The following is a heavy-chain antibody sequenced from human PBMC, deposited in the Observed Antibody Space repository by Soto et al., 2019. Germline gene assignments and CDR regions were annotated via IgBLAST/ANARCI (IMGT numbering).Heavy chain of an antibody. V-gene: IGHV3-11*05. D-gene: IGHD3-9*01. Sequence: QVQLLESGGCLVKPGGSLRLSYAASGFTFSDYYMSWIRQAPGKGLEWVSYISSSSSYTNYADSVKGRFTISRDNAKNSLYLQMNSLRAEDTAVYYCARDADILTGSDAFDIWGQGTMVTVSS. CDR1: GFTFSDYY. CDR3: ARDADILTGSDAFDI. J-gene: IGHJ3*02. CDR2: ISSSSSYT.